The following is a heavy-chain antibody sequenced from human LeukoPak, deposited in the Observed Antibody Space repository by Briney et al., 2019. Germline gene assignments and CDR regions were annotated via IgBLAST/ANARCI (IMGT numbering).Heavy chain of an antibody. CDR1: GFTFSDYY. CDR3: ARGHSSGWDFDY. D-gene: IGHD6-19*01. CDR2: ISSSGSTI. Sequence: KPGGSLRLSCAASGFTFSDYYMSWVRQAPGKGLEWVSYISSSGSTIYYADSVKGRFTISRDNAKKSLYLQMNSLRAEDTAVYYCARGHSSGWDFDYWGQGTLVTVSS. J-gene: IGHJ4*02. V-gene: IGHV3-11*01.